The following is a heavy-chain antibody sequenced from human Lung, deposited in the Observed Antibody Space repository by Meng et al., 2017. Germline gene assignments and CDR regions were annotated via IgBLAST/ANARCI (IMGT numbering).Heavy chain of an antibody. CDR3: ARAKYGENNWLDS. Sequence: HGQLMQCGSWLTWPGVYGQAYCKASESPRNVYTGNWLLQAPGQGPELMGWINTHTGNTKYAQAFTGLFVFSLDTSVDTAYLHISSLEAADTAVYYCARAKYGENNWLDSWGQGTLVTVSS. D-gene: IGHD4/OR15-4a*01. CDR1: ESPRNVYT. CDR2: INTHTGNT. J-gene: IGHJ5*01. V-gene: IGHV7-4-1*02.